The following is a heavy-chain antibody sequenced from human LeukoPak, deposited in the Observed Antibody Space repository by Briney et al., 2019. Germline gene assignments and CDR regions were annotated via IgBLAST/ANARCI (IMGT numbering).Heavy chain of an antibody. J-gene: IGHJ6*02. CDR3: AKPHYGSGSYGGIWCMDV. CDR2: ISYDGSNK. V-gene: IGHV3-30*18. Sequence: PGRSLRLSCAASGFTFSSYGMHWVRQAPGKGLEWVAVISYDGSNKYYADSVKGRFTISRDNSKNTLYLQMNSLRAEDTAVYYCAKPHYGSGSYGGIWCMDVWGQGTTVTVSS. CDR1: GFTFSSYG. D-gene: IGHD3-10*01.